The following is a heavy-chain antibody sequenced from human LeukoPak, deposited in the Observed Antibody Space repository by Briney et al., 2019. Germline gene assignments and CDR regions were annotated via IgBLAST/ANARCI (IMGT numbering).Heavy chain of an antibody. Sequence: GGSLRLSCAASGFTFSSYAMSWVRQAPGKGLEWVSGISGSGGSTYYADSVKGRFTISRDNSKKTLYLQMNSLTAEDAAVYYCAKDSCSGGSCYEDYWGQGTLVTVSP. CDR2: ISGSGGST. CDR3: AKDSCSGGSCYEDY. CDR1: GFTFSSYA. V-gene: IGHV3-23*01. J-gene: IGHJ4*02. D-gene: IGHD2-15*01.